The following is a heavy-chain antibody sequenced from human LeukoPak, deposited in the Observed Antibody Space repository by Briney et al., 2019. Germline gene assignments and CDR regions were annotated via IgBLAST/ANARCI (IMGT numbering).Heavy chain of an antibody. CDR1: GFTFSAYS. CDR3: ARDQAHSFDY. Sequence: GGCLRLSCAASGFTFSAYSMNWLRQAPEKGLEWVSYIGSSSSPIYYADSVKGRFTISRDNAKNSLYLQMDSLRAVDTAVYYCARDQAHSFDYWGQGTLVTVSS. J-gene: IGHJ4*02. CDR2: IGSSSSPI. V-gene: IGHV3-48*01.